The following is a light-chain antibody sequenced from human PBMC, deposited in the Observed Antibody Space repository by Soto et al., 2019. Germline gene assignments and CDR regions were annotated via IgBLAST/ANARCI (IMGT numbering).Light chain of an antibody. V-gene: IGKV3-20*01. J-gene: IGKJ1*01. Sequence: EIVMTQSPATLSVSPGERASLSCRASQSVSNNLAWYQQKPGQAPRLLIYGASSRATGIPDRFSGSGSGTDFTLTISRLEPEDFAVYYCQQYGSSPWTFGQGTKVDIK. CDR3: QQYGSSPWT. CDR1: QSVSNN. CDR2: GAS.